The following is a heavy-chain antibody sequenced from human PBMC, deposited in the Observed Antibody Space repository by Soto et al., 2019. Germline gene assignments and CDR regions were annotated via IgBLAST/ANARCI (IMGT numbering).Heavy chain of an antibody. V-gene: IGHV4-59*01. D-gene: IGHD5-12*01. Sequence: LSVTCSVAGDSSSGYYGSWIRQPPGKGLEWIGYIYYSGSTNYNPSLKSRVTISVDTPKNQFSLKLTSVIAADTAVNYCARGVATIGPWGKGPLVTASP. CDR1: GDSSSGYY. J-gene: IGHJ5*02. CDR3: ARGVATIGP. CDR2: IYYSGST.